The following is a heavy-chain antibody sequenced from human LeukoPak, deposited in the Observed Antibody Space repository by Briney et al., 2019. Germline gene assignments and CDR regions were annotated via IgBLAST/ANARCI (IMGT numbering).Heavy chain of an antibody. CDR1: GGTFSSYA. CDR3: ARSQGGALSYGADF. J-gene: IGHJ4*02. Sequence: GASVKVSCKASGGTFSSYAISWVRQAPGQGLEWMGRIIPILGIANYAQKFQGRVTITADKSTSTAYMELSSLRSEDTAVYYCARSQGGALSYGADFWGQGTLVTVSS. V-gene: IGHV1-69*04. D-gene: IGHD4/OR15-4a*01. CDR2: IIPILGIA.